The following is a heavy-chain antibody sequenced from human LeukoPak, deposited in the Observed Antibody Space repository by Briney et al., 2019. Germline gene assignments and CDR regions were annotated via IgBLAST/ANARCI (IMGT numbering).Heavy chain of an antibody. D-gene: IGHD3-22*01. CDR2: ITSSGTCT. Sequence: PGGSLRLSCAASGFTFSIYAMSWVRQAPGKGLEWVSSITSSGTCTFYADSVKGRLTISRDNSENTLYLQMNSLRVEDTAVYYCAKDRPNYYDSSGHYYRRNGDYWGQGTLVTVSS. V-gene: IGHV3-23*01. J-gene: IGHJ4*02. CDR3: AKDRPNYYDSSGHYYRRNGDY. CDR1: GFTFSIYA.